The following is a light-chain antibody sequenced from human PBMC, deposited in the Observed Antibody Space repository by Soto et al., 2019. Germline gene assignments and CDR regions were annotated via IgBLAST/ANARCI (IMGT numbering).Light chain of an antibody. V-gene: IGLV2-14*01. CDR1: SSDVGGYNY. Sequence: QSALTQPASVSGSPGQSITISCTGTSSDVGGYNYVSWYQQHPGKAPKLMIYDVSNRPSGVSKRYSGSKSGNTASLTISGLQAEDEADDYCSSYTSSSTPVVFGGGTKVTVL. J-gene: IGLJ2*01. CDR2: DVS. CDR3: SSYTSSSTPVV.